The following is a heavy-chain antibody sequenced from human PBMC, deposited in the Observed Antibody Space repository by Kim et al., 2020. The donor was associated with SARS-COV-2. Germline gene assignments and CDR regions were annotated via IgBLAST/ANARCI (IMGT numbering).Heavy chain of an antibody. CDR1: GFTFSSYA. CDR3: AKDRPDFFARITMVRGVENDAFDI. J-gene: IGHJ3*02. V-gene: IGHV3-23*01. D-gene: IGHD3-10*01. Sequence: GGSLRLSCAASGFTFSSYAMSWVRQAPGKGLEWVSAISGSGGSTYYADSAKGRFTISRDNSKNTLYLQINSLRAEDTAVYYCAKDRPDFFARITMVRGVENDAFDIWGQGTMVTVSS. CDR2: ISGSGGST.